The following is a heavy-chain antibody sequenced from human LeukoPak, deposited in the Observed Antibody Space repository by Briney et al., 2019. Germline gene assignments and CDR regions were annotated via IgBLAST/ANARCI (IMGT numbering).Heavy chain of an antibody. CDR1: GGSISSSNW. CDR3: ARQIMTGTKRFDP. J-gene: IGHJ5*02. Sequence: PSETLSLTCAVSGGSISSSNWWSWVRQPPGKGLEWIGSIYYSGTTYYNPSLKSRVTISVDTSKNQFSLKLSSVTAADTAVYYCARQIMTGTKRFDPWGQGTLVTVSS. CDR2: IYYSGTT. V-gene: IGHV4-39*01. D-gene: IGHD1-1*01.